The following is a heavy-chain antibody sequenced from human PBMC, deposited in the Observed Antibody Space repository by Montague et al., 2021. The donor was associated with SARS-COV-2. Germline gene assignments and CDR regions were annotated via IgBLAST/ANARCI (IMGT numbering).Heavy chain of an antibody. J-gene: IGHJ6*02. CDR3: ARDLYGSSTACIGNALDV. CDR1: GASISSYY. D-gene: IGHD2-2*01. Sequence: SETLSLTCTVSGASISSYYWSWIRQPPGKGLEWIGNVFHGGNTNYNPSLKSRVTLSVDTSKNQFSLKLTSVTTADTAVYYCARDLYGSSTACIGNALDVWGQGTMVSVSS. V-gene: IGHV4-59*01. CDR2: VFHGGNT.